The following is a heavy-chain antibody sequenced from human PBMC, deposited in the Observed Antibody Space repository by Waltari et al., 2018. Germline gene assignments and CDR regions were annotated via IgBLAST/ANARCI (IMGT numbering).Heavy chain of an antibody. CDR2: IIPIFGTA. CDR3: ARSIAAAGTRGPYYYMDV. D-gene: IGHD6-13*01. V-gene: IGHV1-69*12. CDR1: GGTFSSYA. Sequence: QVQLVQSGAEVKKPGSSVKVSCKASGGTFSSYAISWVRQAPGQGLEWMGGIIPIFGTANYAQKFQGRVTITADESTSTAYMELSSLRSEDTAVYYCARSIAAAGTRGPYYYMDVWGKGTTVTISS. J-gene: IGHJ6*03.